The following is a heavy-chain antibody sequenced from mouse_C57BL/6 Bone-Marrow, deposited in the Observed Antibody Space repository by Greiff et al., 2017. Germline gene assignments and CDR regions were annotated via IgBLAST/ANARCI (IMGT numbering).Heavy chain of an antibody. CDR2: IHPNSGST. Sequence: VQLQQPGAELVKPGASVKLSCKASGYTFTSYWMHWVKQRPGQGLEWIGMIHPNSGSTNYNEKFKSKATLTVDKSSSTAYMQLSSLTSEDSAVYYCAREIITTVVYFDYWGQGTTLTVSS. CDR3: AREIITTVVYFDY. J-gene: IGHJ2*01. D-gene: IGHD1-1*01. CDR1: GYTFTSYW. V-gene: IGHV1-64*01.